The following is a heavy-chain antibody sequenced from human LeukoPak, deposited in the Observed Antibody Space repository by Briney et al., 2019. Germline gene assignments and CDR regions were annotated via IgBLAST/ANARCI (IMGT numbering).Heavy chain of an antibody. CDR2: INPNSGGT. CDR3: AREAVGYCSSTSCLNPLDY. CDR1: GYTFTGYY. V-gene: IGHV1-2*02. D-gene: IGHD2-2*01. J-gene: IGHJ4*02. Sequence: ASVKVSCKASGYTFTGYYMHWVRQAPGQGLEWMGWINPNSGGTNYAQKFQGRVTMTRDTSISTAYMELSRLRSDDTAVYYCAREAVGYCSSTSCLNPLDYWGQGTLVTVSS.